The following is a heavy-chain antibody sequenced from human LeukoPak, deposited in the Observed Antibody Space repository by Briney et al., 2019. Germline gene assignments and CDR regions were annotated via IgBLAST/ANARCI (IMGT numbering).Heavy chain of an antibody. D-gene: IGHD5-12*01. CDR1: GYSFTSYW. V-gene: IGHV5-10-1*01. CDR3: STARAFDSRSFDY. J-gene: IGHJ4*02. CDR2: IDPSDSYT. Sequence: GASLKISCKGSGYSFTSYWISWVRQMPGKGLEWMGRIDPSDSYTNYSPSFQGHVTISADKSINTAYLQWASLKASDTAMYYCSTARAFDSRSFDYWGQGSLVTVSS.